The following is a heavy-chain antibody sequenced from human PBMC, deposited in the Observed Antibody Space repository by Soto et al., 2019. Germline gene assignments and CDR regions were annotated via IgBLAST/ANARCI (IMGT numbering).Heavy chain of an antibody. D-gene: IGHD6-6*01. CDR1: GGSISSGDYY. CDR2: IYYSGST. J-gene: IGHJ4*02. CDR3: ARYEYGIAARPSGDY. Sequence: SETLSLTCTVSGGSISSGDYYWSWIRQPPGKGLEWIGYIYYSGSTYYNPSLKSRVTISVDTSKNQFSLKLSSVTAADTAVYYCARYEYGIAARPSGDYWGQGTLVTVSS. V-gene: IGHV4-30-4*01.